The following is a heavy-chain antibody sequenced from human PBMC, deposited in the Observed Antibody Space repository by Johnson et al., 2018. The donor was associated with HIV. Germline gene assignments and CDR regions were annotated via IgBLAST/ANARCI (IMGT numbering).Heavy chain of an antibody. D-gene: IGHD1-14*01. V-gene: IGHV3-66*01. CDR1: ESTFSSYW. Sequence: VQLVESGGGLVQPGGSLRLSCEASESTFSSYWMNWLRQAPGMGLEWVSVIYTGGNTYYANSVKDRFTISRDISKNTLYLEMNIMRAEDTAVYYCAIGRSGILILDDAFDIWGQGTMVTVSS. J-gene: IGHJ3*02. CDR3: AIGRSGILILDDAFDI. CDR2: IYTGGNT.